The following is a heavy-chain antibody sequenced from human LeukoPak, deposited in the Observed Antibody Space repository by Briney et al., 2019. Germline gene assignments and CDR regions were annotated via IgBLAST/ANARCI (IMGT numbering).Heavy chain of an antibody. CDR1: GFTVSNNY. V-gene: IGHV3-15*01. CDR3: TTAYYYDSSGYLTHFDY. D-gene: IGHD3-22*01. J-gene: IGHJ4*02. CDR2: IKSKTDGGTT. Sequence: GGSLRLSCAASGFTVSNNYMSWVRQAPGKGLEWVGRIKSKTDGGTTDYAAPVKGRFTISRDDSKNTLYLQMNSLKTEDTAVYYCTTAYYYDSSGYLTHFDYWGQGTLVTVSS.